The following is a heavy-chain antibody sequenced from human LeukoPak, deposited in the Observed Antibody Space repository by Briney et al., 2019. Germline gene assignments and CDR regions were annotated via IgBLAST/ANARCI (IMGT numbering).Heavy chain of an antibody. Sequence: ASVKVSCKASGYTFTGYYMHWVRQAPGQGLEWMGWINPNSGGTNYAQKFQGRVTMTRDTPISTAYMELSRLRSDDTAVYYCARDNSSSWYSTEYHYYYMDVWGKGTTVTVSS. V-gene: IGHV1-2*02. CDR1: GYTFTGYY. D-gene: IGHD6-13*01. J-gene: IGHJ6*03. CDR3: ARDNSSSWYSTEYHYYYMDV. CDR2: INPNSGGT.